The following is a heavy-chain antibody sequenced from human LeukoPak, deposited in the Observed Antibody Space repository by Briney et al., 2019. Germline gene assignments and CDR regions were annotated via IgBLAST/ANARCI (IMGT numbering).Heavy chain of an antibody. J-gene: IGHJ4*02. Sequence: PGGSLRLSCTASGFTFGDYAINCVRQAPGKGLEWVGFIRTKAYGGTTEYAAPVKARFTISRDDSKSIAYPQMNSLKTEDTAVYYCHRGYYCGGDCYFAFDYWGQGTLVTVSS. CDR2: IRTKAYGGTT. D-gene: IGHD2-21*02. V-gene: IGHV3-49*04. CDR1: GFTFGDYA. CDR3: HRGYYCGGDCYFAFDY.